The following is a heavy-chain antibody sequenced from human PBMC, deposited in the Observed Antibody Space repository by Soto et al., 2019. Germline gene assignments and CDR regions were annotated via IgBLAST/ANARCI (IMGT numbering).Heavy chain of an antibody. J-gene: IGHJ6*02. D-gene: IGHD6-6*01. CDR3: ASSSMAARDYYYGMDV. CDR1: GGSISSGGYY. Sequence: QVQLQESGPGLVKPSQTLSLTCTVSGGSISSGGYYWSWIRQHPGKGLEWIGYIYYSGSTYYNPSLKSRVTISVDTSKNQFSLKLSSVTAADTAVYYCASSSMAARDYYYGMDVWGQGTTVTVSS. CDR2: IYYSGST. V-gene: IGHV4-31*03.